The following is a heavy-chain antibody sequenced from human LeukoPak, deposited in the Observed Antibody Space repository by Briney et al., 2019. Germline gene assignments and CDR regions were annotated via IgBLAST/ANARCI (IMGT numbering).Heavy chain of an antibody. Sequence: PSETLSLTCTVSGGSISSYYWSWIRQPPGKGLEWIGYIYYSGSTNYNPSLKSRVTISVDTSKNQFPLKLSSVTAADTAVYYCARYTTSVDYWGQGTLVTVSS. D-gene: IGHD1-26*01. V-gene: IGHV4-59*01. CDR3: ARYTTSVDY. CDR1: GGSISSYY. J-gene: IGHJ4*02. CDR2: IYYSGST.